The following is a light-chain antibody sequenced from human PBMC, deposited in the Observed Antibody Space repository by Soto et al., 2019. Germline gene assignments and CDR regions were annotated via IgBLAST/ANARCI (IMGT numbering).Light chain of an antibody. J-gene: IGLJ2*01. V-gene: IGLV2-11*01. CDR3: CSYAGSYVV. Sequence: QSALTQSRSVSGSPGQSVTISCTGTSSDVGGYKYVSWYQQHPGKAPKLMIYDVSKLPSGVPDRFSGSKSGNTASLTISGLQAEDEADYYCCSYAGSYVVFGGGTKVTVL. CDR2: DVS. CDR1: SSDVGGYKY.